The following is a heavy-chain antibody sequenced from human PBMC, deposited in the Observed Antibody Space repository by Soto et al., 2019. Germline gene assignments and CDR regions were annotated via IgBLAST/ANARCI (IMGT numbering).Heavy chain of an antibody. Sequence: ASVEVSCKASGYTFTSYYMHWVRQAPGQGLEWMGIINPSGGSTSYAQKFQGRVTMTRDTSTSTVYMELSSLRSEDTAVYYCARDIGTIFGVVPGGWFDPWGQGTLVTVSS. CDR3: ARDIGTIFGVVPGGWFDP. CDR2: INPSGGST. V-gene: IGHV1-46*01. CDR1: GYTFTSYY. D-gene: IGHD3-3*01. J-gene: IGHJ5*02.